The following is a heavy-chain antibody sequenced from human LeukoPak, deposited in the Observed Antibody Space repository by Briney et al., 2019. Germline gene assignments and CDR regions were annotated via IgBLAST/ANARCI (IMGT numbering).Heavy chain of an antibody. Sequence: GGSVRLSCVASGFMFSDHAFHWVRQSPDKGLEWVALIGSDGSKKYYADSVQGRFTVSREKSKNTLFLQMNTLRADDTAVYFCARQMTSTRLSDSWGQGTLVTVSS. J-gene: IGHJ4*02. CDR1: GFMFSDHA. CDR3: ARQMTSTRLSDS. V-gene: IGHV3-30*04. CDR2: IGSDGSKK. D-gene: IGHD5/OR15-5a*01.